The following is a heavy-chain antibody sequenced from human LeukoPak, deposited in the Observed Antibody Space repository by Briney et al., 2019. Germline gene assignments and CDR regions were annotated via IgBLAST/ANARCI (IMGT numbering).Heavy chain of an antibody. CDR3: ARDWGSSGWYNWFDP. V-gene: IGHV3-30*03. J-gene: IGHJ5*02. D-gene: IGHD6-19*01. CDR2: ISHDGGAR. Sequence: GTSLRLSCAVSGFSIGNYGMHWVRQAPDKGLEWVAMISHDGGARYYGESVKGRLTISRDNSENTLYLQMNSLRVEDTAVYYCARDWGSSGWYNWFDPWGQGTLVTVSS. CDR1: GFSIGNYG.